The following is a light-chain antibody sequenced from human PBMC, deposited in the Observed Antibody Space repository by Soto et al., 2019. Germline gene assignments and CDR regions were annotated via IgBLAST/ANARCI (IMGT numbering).Light chain of an antibody. J-gene: IGLJ1*01. V-gene: IGLV2-23*01. CDR2: EGS. CDR3: CSYAGSSTSYV. Sequence: QSVLTQPASVSGSPGQSITISCTGTSSDVGSYNLVSWYQQHPGKAPKLMIYEGSKRPSGVSNRFSGSKSGNTPSLTISGLQAEDEADYYCCSYAGSSTSYVFGTGTKVTVL. CDR1: SSDVGSYNL.